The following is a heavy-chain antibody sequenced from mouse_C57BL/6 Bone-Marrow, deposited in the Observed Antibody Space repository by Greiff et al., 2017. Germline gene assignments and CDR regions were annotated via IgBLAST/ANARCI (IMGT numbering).Heavy chain of an antibody. D-gene: IGHD1-1*01. V-gene: IGHV1-36*01. CDR3: ARGGITTVVATYWYFDV. CDR2: VYPYNGGT. Sequence: EVQLVESGPVLVKPGPSVKISCKASGFTFTDYYMHWVKQSHGKSLEWIGLVYPYNGGTSYNQKFKGKATLTVDTSSSTAYMELNSLTSEDSAVYYCARGGITTVVATYWYFDVWGTGTTVTVSS. J-gene: IGHJ1*03. CDR1: GFTFTDYY.